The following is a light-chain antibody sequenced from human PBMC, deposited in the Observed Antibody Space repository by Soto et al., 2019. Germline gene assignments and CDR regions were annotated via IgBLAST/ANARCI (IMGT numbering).Light chain of an antibody. J-gene: IGKJ2*01. CDR3: QQSNKWPYT. Sequence: EVVMTQSPATLSVSPGERVTLSCRASQSVSDNLAWYQQKPGQAPRLLIYGASTRATTIPARFSGSGSGTEFTLTISSLQFEDFAVYYCQQSNKWPYTFGQGTKLDIK. V-gene: IGKV3-15*01. CDR1: QSVSDN. CDR2: GAS.